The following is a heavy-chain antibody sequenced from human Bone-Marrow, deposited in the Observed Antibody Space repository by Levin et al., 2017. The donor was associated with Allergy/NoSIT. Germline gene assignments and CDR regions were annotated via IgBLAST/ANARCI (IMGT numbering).Heavy chain of an antibody. J-gene: IGHJ4*02. CDR3: ARYRRGSCGRACQFHFDY. D-gene: IGHD2-21*01. CDR1: GYSFTSYW. CDR2: IDPDDSET. V-gene: IGHV5-51*01. Sequence: PGESLKISCKGSGYSFTSYWIAWVRHLPGKGLECMGIIDPDDSETKYSPSLQGQVTMSADKSISTAYLQWTSMKASDTAMYYCARYRRGSCGRACQFHFDYWGQGALVTVSS.